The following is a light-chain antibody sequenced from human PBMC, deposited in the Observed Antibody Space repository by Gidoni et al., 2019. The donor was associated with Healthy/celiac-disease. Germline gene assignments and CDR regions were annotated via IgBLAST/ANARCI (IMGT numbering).Light chain of an antibody. V-gene: IGKV1-39*01. Sequence: DIQMTQSPSSLSASVGDRVTITCRASQSISIYLNWYQQKPGKAPKLLIYAASSLQSGVPSRFSGSGAGTDFTLTISSLKPEDFATYYCQQSYSTPRTFXHXTKVEIK. CDR3: QQSYSTPRT. CDR1: QSISIY. CDR2: AAS. J-gene: IGKJ1*01.